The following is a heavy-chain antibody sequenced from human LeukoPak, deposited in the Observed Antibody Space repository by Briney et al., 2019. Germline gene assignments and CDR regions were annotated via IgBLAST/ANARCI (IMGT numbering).Heavy chain of an antibody. J-gene: IGHJ4*02. CDR3: AREIAAAGKRAFFDY. CDR2: ISYDGSNK. V-gene: IGHV3-30-3*01. D-gene: IGHD6-13*01. CDR1: GFTFSSYA. Sequence: PGGSLRLSCAASGFTFSSYAMHWVRQAPGKGLEWVAVISYDGSNKYYADSVKGRFTISRDNSKNTLYLQMNSLRAEDTAVYYCAREIAAAGKRAFFDYWGQGTLVTVSS.